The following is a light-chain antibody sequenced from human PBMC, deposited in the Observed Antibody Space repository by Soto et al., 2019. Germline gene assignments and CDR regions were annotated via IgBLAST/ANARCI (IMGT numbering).Light chain of an antibody. CDR1: QSISSY. CDR3: QQRYSTPWT. J-gene: IGKJ1*01. V-gene: IGKV1-39*01. Sequence: DIQMTQSPSSLSASVGDRVTLTCRASQSISSYLSWYQLKPGKAPKLLIYAASSLQSGVPSRFSGSGSGTDFTLTISSLPPEDFATYYCQQRYSTPWTFGQGTKVEIK. CDR2: AAS.